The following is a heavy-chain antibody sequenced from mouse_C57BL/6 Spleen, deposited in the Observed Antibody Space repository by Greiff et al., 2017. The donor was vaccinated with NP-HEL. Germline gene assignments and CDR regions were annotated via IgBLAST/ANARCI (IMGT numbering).Heavy chain of an antibody. CDR1: GFTFSDYG. CDR3: AREGNWYFDV. J-gene: IGHJ1*03. CDR2: ISSCRSTI. Sequence: EVKLVESGGGLVKPGGSLKLSCAASGFTFSDYGMHWVRQAPEKGLEWVAYISSCRSTIYYADTVKGRFTISRDNAKNTLFLQMTSLRSEDTAMYYCAREGNWYFDVWGTGTTVTVSS. V-gene: IGHV5-17*01.